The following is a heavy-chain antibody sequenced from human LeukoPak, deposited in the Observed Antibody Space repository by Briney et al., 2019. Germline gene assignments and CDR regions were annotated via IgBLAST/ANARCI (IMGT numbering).Heavy chain of an antibody. J-gene: IGHJ3*02. Sequence: ASVKVPCKASGYTFTDYYLHWVQQAPGKGLEWMGRVDPEDGETIYAQKFQGRVTMTADTSTDTAYMELSSLKFEDTAMYFCATDLRGTTATFVIWRQGTMVTVSS. CDR3: ATDLRGTTATFVI. D-gene: IGHD4-11*01. V-gene: IGHV1-69-2*01. CDR2: VDPEDGET. CDR1: GYTFTDYY.